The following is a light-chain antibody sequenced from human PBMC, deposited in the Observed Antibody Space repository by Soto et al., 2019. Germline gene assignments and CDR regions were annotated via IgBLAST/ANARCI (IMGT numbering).Light chain of an antibody. Sequence: EIVLTQSPGTLSLSPEERANISCRASQSVISSYLAWFQQKLCKAPMLLIFGASSRATCIPDRFSGSGSGTDFTLAISRLEPEDFAVYYCQQYGSSPWTFGQGTKVDIK. CDR3: QQYGSSPWT. V-gene: IGKV3-20*01. J-gene: IGKJ1*01. CDR1: QSVISSY. CDR2: GAS.